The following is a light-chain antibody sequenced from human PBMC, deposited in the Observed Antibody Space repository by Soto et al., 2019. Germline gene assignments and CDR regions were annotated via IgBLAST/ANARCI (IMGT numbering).Light chain of an antibody. Sequence: QSVLTQPPSVSAAPGQKVTISCSGSGTNYVSWYQQFPGTAPKLLIYDDDKRPSEISDRFSGSKSDTSAALVITGLQTGDEADYYCGSWAAGLPVVFGGGTKVTVL. J-gene: IGLJ2*01. CDR3: GSWAAGLPVV. V-gene: IGLV1-51*01. CDR2: DDD. CDR1: GTNY.